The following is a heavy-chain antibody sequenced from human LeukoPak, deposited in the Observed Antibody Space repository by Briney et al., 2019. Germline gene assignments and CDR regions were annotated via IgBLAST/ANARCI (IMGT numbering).Heavy chain of an antibody. CDR2: MNPNSGNT. CDR3: ARHVVVTASPYGMDV. V-gene: IGHV1-8*01. Sequence: ASVKVSCKAAGYTFTSYDINWVRQATGQGLEWMGWMNPNSGNTGYAQKFQGRVTMTRNTSISTAYMELSSLRSEDTAVYYCARHVVVTASPYGMDVWGQGTTVTVSS. J-gene: IGHJ6*02. D-gene: IGHD2-21*02. CDR1: GYTFTSYD.